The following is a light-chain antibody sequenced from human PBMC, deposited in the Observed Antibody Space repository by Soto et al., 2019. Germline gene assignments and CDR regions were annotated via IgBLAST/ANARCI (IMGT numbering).Light chain of an antibody. CDR3: SSYRSSSTNV. Sequence: QSVLTQLASVCGSPGQSITICCTGSSSDVGGYNSVSWYHHHPREAPKLMVYDVGDRPSGVSYRFSGSNAGNTASLTISGLQAVEEADYYCSSYRSSSTNVFGTGTKLTVL. CDR2: DVG. J-gene: IGLJ1*01. CDR1: SSDVGGYNS. V-gene: IGLV2-14*03.